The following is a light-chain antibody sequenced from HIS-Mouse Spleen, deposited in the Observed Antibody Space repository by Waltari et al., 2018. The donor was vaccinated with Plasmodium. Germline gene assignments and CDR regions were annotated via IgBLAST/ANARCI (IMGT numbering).Light chain of an antibody. CDR2: AAS. CDR3: QQYYSCPRT. V-gene: IGKV1D-8*02. J-gene: IGKJ1*01. CDR1: QGISSY. Sequence: AIWMTQSPSLLPAPTGARFPTRSRMSQGISSYLAWYQQNPGKAPELLIYAASTLQIGVPSRFSGSGSGTDFTLTISCLQSEDFATYYCQQYYSCPRTFGQGTKVEIK.